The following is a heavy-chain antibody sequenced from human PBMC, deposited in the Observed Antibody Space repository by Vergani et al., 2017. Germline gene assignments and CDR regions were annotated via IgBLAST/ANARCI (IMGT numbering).Heavy chain of an antibody. CDR3: ARDRRLGELSHYYYYGMDV. V-gene: IGHV3-30*02. CDR2: IQKDGIDK. CDR1: GFPFSTYG. Sequence: QVQLVESGGGVVQPGESLRLSCAASGFPFSTYGMHWVRQAPGKGLEWVAFIQKDGIDKFYADSVRGRFTISRDISKNTLYLEMNSLRAEDTAVYYCARDRRLGELSHYYYYGMDVWGQXP. D-gene: IGHD3-16*02. J-gene: IGHJ6*02.